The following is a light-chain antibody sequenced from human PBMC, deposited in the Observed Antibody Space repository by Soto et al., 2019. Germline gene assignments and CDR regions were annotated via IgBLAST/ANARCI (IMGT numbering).Light chain of an antibody. CDR3: ASWDDSLSGSWV. Sequence: QSVLIQPPSVSGTPGQRVTISCSGSSSNVGRNTVDWYQQLPGTAPKLLIYSNSQRPSGVPDRFSGSKSGTSASLAISGLQSEDEAEYYCASWDDSLSGSWVFGGGTKVTAL. V-gene: IGLV1-44*01. CDR2: SNS. J-gene: IGLJ3*02. CDR1: SSNVGRNT.